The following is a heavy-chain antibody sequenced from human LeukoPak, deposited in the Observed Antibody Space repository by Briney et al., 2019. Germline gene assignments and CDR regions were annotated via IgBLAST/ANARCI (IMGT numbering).Heavy chain of an antibody. Sequence: SGGSLRLSCSASGFSFSNSWMTWVRQAPGKGLEWVANINQDGSRIHYVDSVKGRFTISRDNVKNSLYLQTNSLRAEDTALYYSARDPPPDDTSGYLDSWGQGALVTVSS. V-gene: IGHV3-7*04. CDR2: INQDGSRI. CDR1: GFSFSNSW. CDR3: ARDPPPDDTSGYLDS. D-gene: IGHD3-22*01. J-gene: IGHJ4*02.